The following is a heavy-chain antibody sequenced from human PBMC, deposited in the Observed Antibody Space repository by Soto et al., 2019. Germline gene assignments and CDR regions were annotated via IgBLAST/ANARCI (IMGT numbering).Heavy chain of an antibody. CDR2: INHSGSA. CDR3: ARVYSGSYSDS. CDR1: DGSFSDYY. J-gene: IGHJ4*02. Sequence: SETLSLTCAVYDGSFSDYYWSWIRQPPGKGLEWIGEINHSGSANYNPSLKSRVTISVDKSKNQFSLKLSSVSAADTAVYYCARVYSGSYSDSWGRGTLVTVSS. V-gene: IGHV4-34*01. D-gene: IGHD1-26*01.